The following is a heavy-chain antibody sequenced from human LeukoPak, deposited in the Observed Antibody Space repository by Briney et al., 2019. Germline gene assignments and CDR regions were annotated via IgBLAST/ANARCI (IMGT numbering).Heavy chain of an antibody. J-gene: IGHJ5*02. CDR3: AGSTYDNWFDP. Sequence: SETLSLTCTVSGGSINSSSYYCGWIRQPPGKGLEWIGSIYHSGSTYYNPSLKSRVTLSVETSKNQFSLKLSSVTAADTAVYYCAGSTYDNWFDPWGQGTLVTVSS. CDR1: GGSINSSSYY. CDR2: IYHSGST. D-gene: IGHD2-8*01. V-gene: IGHV4-39*01.